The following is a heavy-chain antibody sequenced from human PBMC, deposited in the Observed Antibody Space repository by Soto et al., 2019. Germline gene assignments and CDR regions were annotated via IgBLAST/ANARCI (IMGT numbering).Heavy chain of an antibody. D-gene: IGHD6-13*01. Sequence: PSETLSLTCTVSGGSISSSSYYWGWIRQPPGKGLEWIGSIYYSGSTYYNPSLKSRFTISVDTSKNQFSLKLSSVTAADTAVYYRARHPGRAGTLDYWGQGTLVTVSS. CDR1: GGSISSSSYY. V-gene: IGHV4-39*01. J-gene: IGHJ4*02. CDR3: ARHPGRAGTLDY. CDR2: IYYSGST.